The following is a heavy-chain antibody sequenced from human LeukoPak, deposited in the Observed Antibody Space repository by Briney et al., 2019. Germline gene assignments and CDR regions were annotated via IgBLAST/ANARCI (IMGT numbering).Heavy chain of an antibody. J-gene: IGHJ6*04. V-gene: IGHV4-38-2*02. Sequence: SETLSLTCTVSGYSISSPFYWGWIRQSPGKGLQWIGSIYYTGSTNYNPSLKSRVTISVDTSKNQFSLKLSSVTAADTAVYYCAREEDCSSTSCYVVWGKGTTVTVSS. CDR3: AREEDCSSTSCYVV. CDR1: GYSISSPFY. D-gene: IGHD2-2*01. CDR2: IYYTGST.